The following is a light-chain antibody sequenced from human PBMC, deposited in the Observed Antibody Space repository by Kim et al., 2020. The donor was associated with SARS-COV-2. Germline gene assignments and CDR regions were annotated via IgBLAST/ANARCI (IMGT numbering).Light chain of an antibody. V-gene: IGKV3-20*01. Sequence: EIVLTQSPGTLSLSPGERATLSCRASQSVSSSYLAWYQQKPGQAPRLLIYGASSRATGIPDRFSGSGSGTDFTLTISRLEPEDFAVYYCHLRTFGQGTKVDIK. J-gene: IGKJ1*01. CDR3: HLRT. CDR2: GAS. CDR1: QSVSSSY.